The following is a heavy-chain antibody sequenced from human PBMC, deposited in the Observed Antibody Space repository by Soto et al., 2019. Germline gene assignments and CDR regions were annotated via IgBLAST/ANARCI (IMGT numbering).Heavy chain of an antibody. CDR3: ARGRGVAGLYYYYYMDV. Sequence: KQSQTLSLTCAISGDSVSSNSAAWNWIRQSPSRGLEWLGRTYYRSKWYNDYAVSVKSRITINPDTSKNQFSLQLNSVTPEDTAVYYCARGRGVAGLYYYYYMDVWGKGTTVTVSS. J-gene: IGHJ6*03. D-gene: IGHD6-19*01. V-gene: IGHV6-1*01. CDR1: GDSVSSNSAA. CDR2: TYYRSKWYN.